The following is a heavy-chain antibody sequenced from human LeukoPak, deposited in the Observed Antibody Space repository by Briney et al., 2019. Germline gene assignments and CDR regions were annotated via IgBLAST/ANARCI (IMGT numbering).Heavy chain of an antibody. V-gene: IGHV1-18*01. D-gene: IGHD4-23*01. CDR3: ARDRWYTFDN. Sequence: GASVMVSCKTSGYTFTTNGISWVRQAPGQGLEWMGWISANSGNTNYAQKYQGRVTMTTDTSASTVYMELRSLRSDDTAVYYCARDRWYTFDNWGQGTLITVSS. CDR2: ISANSGNT. J-gene: IGHJ4*02. CDR1: GYTFTTNG.